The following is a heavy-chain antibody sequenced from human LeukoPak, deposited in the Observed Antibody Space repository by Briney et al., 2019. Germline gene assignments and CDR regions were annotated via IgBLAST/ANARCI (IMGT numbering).Heavy chain of an antibody. CDR1: GFTFSNYA. CDR2: IGSNGDDK. J-gene: IGHJ4*02. D-gene: IGHD2-8*01. CDR3: ARDLNGDEDFDY. Sequence: GGSLRLSCAVSGFTFSNYAINWVRQAPGKGLEWLSYIGSNGDDKLYADSVKGRFTISRDDAKNSVYLQMNSLRDEDTALYYRARDLNGDEDFDYWGQGTLVTVSS. V-gene: IGHV3-48*03.